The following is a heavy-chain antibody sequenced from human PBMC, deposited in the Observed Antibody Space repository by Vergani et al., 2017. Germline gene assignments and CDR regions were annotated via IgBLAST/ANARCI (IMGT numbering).Heavy chain of an antibody. Sequence: QVKLQESGPGLLKPSQTLSLTCTVSGESIRSGSHYWSWLRQPAGKGPEWIGHIHTGGSTDLNPSFKSRVSISVDTSKSQFSLKLNSVTVADTAVYYCARSRPYCTSGSCTAIWGQGTLVTVSS. CDR3: ARSRPYCTSGSCTAI. CDR2: IHTGGST. J-gene: IGHJ4*02. CDR1: GESIRSGSHY. D-gene: IGHD2-15*01. V-gene: IGHV4-61*02.